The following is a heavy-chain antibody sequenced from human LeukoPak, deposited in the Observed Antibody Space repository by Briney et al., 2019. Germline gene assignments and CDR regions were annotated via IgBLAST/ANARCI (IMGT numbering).Heavy chain of an antibody. J-gene: IGHJ2*01. V-gene: IGHV1-69*01. CDR3: ARGAGDYWYFDL. D-gene: IGHD4-17*01. CDR2: IIPIFGTA. Sequence: SVKVSCKASGGTFSSYAISWVRQAPGQGLEWMGGIIPIFGTANYAQKFQGRVTITADESTSTAYMGLSSLRSEDTAVYYCARGAGDYWYFDLWGRGTLVTVSS. CDR1: GGTFSSYA.